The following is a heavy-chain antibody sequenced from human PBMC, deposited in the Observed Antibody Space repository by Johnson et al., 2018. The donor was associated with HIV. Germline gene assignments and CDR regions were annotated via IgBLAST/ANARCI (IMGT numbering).Heavy chain of an antibody. CDR3: AKLPVLYGDFDDAFNI. D-gene: IGHD4-17*01. V-gene: IGHV3-30*18. CDR2: ISYDGSNK. J-gene: IGHJ3*02. Sequence: QVLLVESGGGVVQPGRSLRLSCAASGFSFSSYDMHWVRQAPGKGLEWVAVISYDGSNKYYADSVKGRFTISRDNSKNTLYLQMNSLRAEDTAVYYCAKLPVLYGDFDDAFNIWGQGTMVTVSS. CDR1: GFSFSSYD.